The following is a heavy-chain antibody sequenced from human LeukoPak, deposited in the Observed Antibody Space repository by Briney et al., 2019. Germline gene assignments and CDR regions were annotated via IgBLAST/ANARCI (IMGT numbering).Heavy chain of an antibody. V-gene: IGHV3-23*01. D-gene: IGHD3-22*01. CDR3: ARVFFLSYYYDSSGAALDY. CDR1: GFTFSSYG. Sequence: GGSLRLSCAASGFTFSSYGMSWVRRAPGKGLEWVSAISSTGGTAYYADSVKGRFTISRDNSKNTLYLQMNSLRAEDTAVYYCARVFFLSYYYDSSGAALDYWGQGTLVTVSS. CDR2: ISSTGGTA. J-gene: IGHJ4*02.